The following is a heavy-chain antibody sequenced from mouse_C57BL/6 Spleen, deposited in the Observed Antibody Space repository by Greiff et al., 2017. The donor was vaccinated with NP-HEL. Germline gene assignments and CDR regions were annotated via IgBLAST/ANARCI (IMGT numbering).Heavy chain of an antibody. CDR3: ASVRFPAWFAY. CDR1: GYSITSGYY. Sequence: EVKLLESGPGLVKPSQSLSLTCSVTGYSITSGYYWNWIRQFPGNQLEWMGYIRYDGSNNYNPSLKNRISITRDTSTNQFFLKLNSVTTEDTATYYCASVRFPAWFAYWGQGTLVTVSA. J-gene: IGHJ3*01. CDR2: IRYDGSN. V-gene: IGHV3-6*01.